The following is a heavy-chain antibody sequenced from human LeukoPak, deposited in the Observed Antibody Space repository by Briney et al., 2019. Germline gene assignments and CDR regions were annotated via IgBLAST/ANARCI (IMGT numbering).Heavy chain of an antibody. CDR1: GGSISSNNYY. D-gene: IGHD1-1*01. CDR3: ATWRTAKTGFDY. V-gene: IGHV4-39*01. Sequence: PSETLSLTCTVSGGSISSNNYYWGWIRQPPGKGLEWIGSIYYSGSPYYNPSLKSRVTISVYTSKNQFSLRLRSVTAADTAVYYCATWRTAKTGFDYWGQGTLVTVSS. CDR2: IYYSGSP. J-gene: IGHJ4*02.